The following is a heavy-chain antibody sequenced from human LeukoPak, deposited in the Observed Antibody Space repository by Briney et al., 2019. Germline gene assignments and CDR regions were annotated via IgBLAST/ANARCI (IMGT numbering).Heavy chain of an antibody. CDR2: IYSGGGT. Sequence: GGSLRLSCAASGFTVSSNYVSWVRQAPGKGLEWVSVIYSGGGTDYADSVKGRFTISRDKSRNTLYLQMNSLRAEDTAMYYCARVGDGYNPYYFDYWGQGTLVTVSS. CDR3: ARVGDGYNPYYFDY. CDR1: GFTVSSNY. D-gene: IGHD5-24*01. J-gene: IGHJ4*02. V-gene: IGHV3-53*01.